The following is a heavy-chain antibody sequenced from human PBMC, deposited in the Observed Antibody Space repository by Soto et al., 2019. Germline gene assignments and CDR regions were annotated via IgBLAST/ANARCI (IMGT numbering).Heavy chain of an antibody. CDR2: IWYDGSNK. J-gene: IGHJ6*02. Sequence: QVQLVESGGGVVQPGRPLRLSCAASGFTFSSYGMHWVRQAPGKGLERVAVIWYDGSNKYYADSVKGRFTISRDNSKNTLYLQMNSLRAEDTAVYYCASEYCSGGSCYYYGMDVWGQGTTVTVSS. CDR3: ASEYCSGGSCYYYGMDV. V-gene: IGHV3-33*01. D-gene: IGHD2-15*01. CDR1: GFTFSSYG.